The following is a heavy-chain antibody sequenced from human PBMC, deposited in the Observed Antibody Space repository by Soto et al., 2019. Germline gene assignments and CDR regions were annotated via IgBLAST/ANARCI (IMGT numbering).Heavy chain of an antibody. Sequence: SETLSLTCTVSGGSISSSSYYWGWIRQPPGKGLEWIGSIYYSGSTYYNPSLKSRVTISVDTSKNQFSLKLSSVTAADTAVYYCARGLITGSQYSGGWYNFDSWGQGTQVTVSS. CDR2: IYYSGST. CDR1: GGSISSSSYY. J-gene: IGHJ4*02. D-gene: IGHD6-19*01. CDR3: ARGLITGSQYSGGWYNFDS. V-gene: IGHV4-39*01.